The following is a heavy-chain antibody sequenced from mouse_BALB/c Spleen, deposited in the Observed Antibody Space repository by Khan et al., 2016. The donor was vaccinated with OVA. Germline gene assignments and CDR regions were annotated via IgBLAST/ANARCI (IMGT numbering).Heavy chain of an antibody. CDR1: GFTFSTYG. V-gene: IGHV5-6*01. CDR2: INTGGHYT. D-gene: IGHD1-1*01. J-gene: IGHJ3*01. Sequence: EVELVESGGDLAKTGGSLKLSCAASGFTFSTYGMSWVRQTPDQRLEWVATINTGGHYTYYIDSLKGRFTISRDNSANVPYLQMTNLRSEDTAMYYCARRAYYYNRGAFAYWGQGTLVTVSA. CDR3: ARRAYYYNRGAFAY.